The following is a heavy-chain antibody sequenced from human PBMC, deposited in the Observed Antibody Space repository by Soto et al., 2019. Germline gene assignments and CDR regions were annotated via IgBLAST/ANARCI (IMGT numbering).Heavy chain of an antibody. J-gene: IGHJ6*02. CDR1: GFTFSSYW. CDR3: ERRRVVRGVHRYYYYGMDV. Sequence: GGSLRLSCAASGFTFSSYWMSWVRQAPGKGLEWVANIKQDGSEKYYVDSVKGRFTISRDNAKNSLYLQMNSLRAEDTAVYYCERRRVVRGVHRYYYYGMDVWGQGTTVTVSS. D-gene: IGHD3-10*01. V-gene: IGHV3-7*01. CDR2: IKQDGSEK.